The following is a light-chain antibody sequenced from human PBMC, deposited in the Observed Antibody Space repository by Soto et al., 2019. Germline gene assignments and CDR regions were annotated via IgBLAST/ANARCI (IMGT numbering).Light chain of an antibody. V-gene: IGKV1-9*01. CDR1: QDISSS. CDR3: QHLRSYPST. CDR2: AAS. Sequence: IQLTQSPSSLSASVGDRVTITCRASQDISSSLAWYQQKPGKAPKLLIYAASILQSGVPSRFSGGGFGTDFTLTISSLQAEDFASYFCQHLRSYPSTFGGGTKVEIK. J-gene: IGKJ4*01.